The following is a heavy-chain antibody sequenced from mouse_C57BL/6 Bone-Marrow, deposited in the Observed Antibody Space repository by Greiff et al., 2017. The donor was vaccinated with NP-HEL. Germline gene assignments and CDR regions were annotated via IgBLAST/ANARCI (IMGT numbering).Heavy chain of an antibody. CDR3: ARDWIPYDGYYGFDY. CDR2: ISDGGSYT. D-gene: IGHD2-3*01. Sequence: DVHLVESGGGLVKPGGSLKLSCAASGFTFSSYAMSWVRQTPEKRLEWVATISDGGSYTYYPDNVKGRFTISRDNAKNNLYLQMSHLKSEDTAMYYCARDWIPYDGYYGFDYWGQGTTLTVSS. CDR1: GFTFSSYA. V-gene: IGHV5-4*01. J-gene: IGHJ2*01.